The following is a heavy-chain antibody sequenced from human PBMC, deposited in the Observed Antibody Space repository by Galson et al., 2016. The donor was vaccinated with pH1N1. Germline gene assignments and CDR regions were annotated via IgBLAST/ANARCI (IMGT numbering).Heavy chain of an antibody. CDR2: ISGSSDAT. CDR3: ARERDRGTSTPDDFDY. CDR1: GFTFSSYS. V-gene: IGHV3-23*01. J-gene: IGHJ4*02. Sequence: CAASGFTFSSYSMTWVRQAPGKGLEWVSIISGSSDATCYADTLRGRFTISRDNSKNTLYLQMNGLKGDDTAVYYCARERDRGTSTPDDFDYWGQGTLATVSS.